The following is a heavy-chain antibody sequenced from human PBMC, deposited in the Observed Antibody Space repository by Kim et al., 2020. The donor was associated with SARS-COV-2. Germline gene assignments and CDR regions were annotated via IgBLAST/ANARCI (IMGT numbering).Heavy chain of an antibody. D-gene: IGHD3-10*01. J-gene: IGHJ4*02. Sequence: GGSLRLSCAASRFTFNDYAMHWVRQTPGKGLEWVSGITWNSGNIGYADSVMGRFTISRDNAKSSLYLQMNSLRAEDTALYYCAKTFGGSVTTAIDYWGQGTLVTVSS. CDR2: ITWNSGNI. CDR3: AKTFGGSVTTAIDY. CDR1: RFTFNDYA. V-gene: IGHV3-9*01.